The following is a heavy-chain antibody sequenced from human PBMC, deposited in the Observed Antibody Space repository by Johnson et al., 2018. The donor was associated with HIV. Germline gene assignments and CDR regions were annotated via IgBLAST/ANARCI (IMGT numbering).Heavy chain of an antibody. Sequence: QMQLVESGGGVVQPGRSLRLSCAASGFTFSSYAMRWVRQAPGTGLAWVAVISYDGSNKYYADSVKGRFTISRDNSKNTLYLQMNSLRAEDTAVYYCARERRPWGPDAFDIWGQGTMVTVSS. J-gene: IGHJ3*02. CDR1: GFTFSSYA. CDR3: ARERRPWGPDAFDI. D-gene: IGHD3-16*01. V-gene: IGHV3-30*04. CDR2: ISYDGSNK.